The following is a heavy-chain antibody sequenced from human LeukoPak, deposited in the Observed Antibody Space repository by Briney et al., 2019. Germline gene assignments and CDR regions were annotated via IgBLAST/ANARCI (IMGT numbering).Heavy chain of an antibody. CDR3: ARDQVGGSSSWFSGWFDP. V-gene: IGHV3-21*01. CDR2: ISSSSSYI. J-gene: IGHJ5*02. Sequence: GGSLRLSCAASGFTFSSYSMNWVRQAPGKGLEWVSSISSSSSYIYYADSVKGRFTISRDNAKNSLYLQMNSLRAEDTAVYYCARDQVGGSSSWFSGWFDPWGQGTLVTVSS. CDR1: GFTFSSYS. D-gene: IGHD6-13*01.